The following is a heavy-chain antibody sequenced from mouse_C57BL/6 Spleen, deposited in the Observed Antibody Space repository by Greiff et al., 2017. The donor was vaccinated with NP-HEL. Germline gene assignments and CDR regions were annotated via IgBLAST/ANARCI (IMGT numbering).Heavy chain of an antibody. CDR3: ARVQTAQATFYYYAMDY. V-gene: IGHV1-58*01. D-gene: IGHD3-2*02. J-gene: IGHJ4*01. Sequence: EVQLQQSGAELVRPGSSVKMSCKPSGYTFTSYGINWVKQRPGQGLEWIGYIYIGNGYTEYNEKLKGKATLTSDTSSSTAYMQLSSLTSEDSAIYFCARVQTAQATFYYYAMDYWGQGTSVTVSS. CDR1: GYTFTSYG. CDR2: IYIGNGYT.